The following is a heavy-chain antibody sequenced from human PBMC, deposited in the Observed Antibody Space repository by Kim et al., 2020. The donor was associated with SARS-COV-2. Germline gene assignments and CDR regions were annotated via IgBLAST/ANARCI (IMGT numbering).Heavy chain of an antibody. CDR2: TA. D-gene: IGHD1-26*01. V-gene: IGHV1-69*01. CDR3: ARMVGATDY. J-gene: IGHJ4*02. Sequence: TANYAQKFQGRVTITADESTSTAYMELSSLRSEDTAVYYCARMVGATDYWGQGTLVTVSS.